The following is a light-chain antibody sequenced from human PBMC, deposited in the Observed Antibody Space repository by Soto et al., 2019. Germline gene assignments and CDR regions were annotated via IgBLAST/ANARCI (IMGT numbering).Light chain of an antibody. V-gene: IGLV2-23*02. CDR3: YSYAGSYIYYV. J-gene: IGLJ1*01. CDR1: SSDVGNYNL. Sequence: QSALTQPASVSGSPGQSIAISCTGTSSDVGNYNLVSWYQQHPGKAPRLMIFEVNKRPSGVSDRFSGSKSGNTASLTISGLQADDVADYYCYSYAGSYIYYVFGAGTKLTVL. CDR2: EVN.